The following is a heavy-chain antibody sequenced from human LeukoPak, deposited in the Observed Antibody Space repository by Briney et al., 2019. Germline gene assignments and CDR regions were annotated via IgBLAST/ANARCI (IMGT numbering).Heavy chain of an antibody. Sequence: SETLSLTRTVSGGSISSYYRSWIRQPPGKGLEWIGYIYYSGSTNYNPSLKSRVTISVDTSKNQFSLKLSSVTAADTAVYYCARVDFWSGLRWGQGTLVTVSS. D-gene: IGHD3-3*01. CDR1: GGSISSYY. CDR3: ARVDFWSGLR. CDR2: IYYSGST. J-gene: IGHJ4*02. V-gene: IGHV4-59*01.